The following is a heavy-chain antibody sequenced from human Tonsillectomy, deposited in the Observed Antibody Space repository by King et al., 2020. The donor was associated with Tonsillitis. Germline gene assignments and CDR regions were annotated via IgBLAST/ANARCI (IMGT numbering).Heavy chain of an antibody. V-gene: IGHV1-18*04. D-gene: IGHD3-16*01. J-gene: IGHJ4*02. CDR1: GYTFTSYG. CDR2: ISAYNGNT. CDR3: AGVRLTCGGVIRPDY. Sequence: QLVQSGAEVKKPGASVKVSCKASGYTFTSYGISWVRQAPGQGLEWMGWISAYNGNTNYAQKLQGRVTMTTHTSTSTAYMELRSLRSDDTAVYYCAGVRLTCGGVIRPDYWGQGTLVTVSS.